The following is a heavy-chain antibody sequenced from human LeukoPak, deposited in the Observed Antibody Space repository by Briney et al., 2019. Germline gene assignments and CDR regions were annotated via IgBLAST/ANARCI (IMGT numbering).Heavy chain of an antibody. CDR3: ARQRGSSSSWYFDY. J-gene: IGHJ4*02. D-gene: IGHD6-13*01. V-gene: IGHV4-59*08. CDR2: IYYSGST. Sequence: SETLFLTCTVSGGSISSYYWSWIRQPPGKGLEWIGYIYYSGSTNYNPSLKSRVTISVDTSKNQFSLKLSSVTAADTAVYYCARQRGSSSSWYFDYWGQGTLVTVSS. CDR1: GGSISSYY.